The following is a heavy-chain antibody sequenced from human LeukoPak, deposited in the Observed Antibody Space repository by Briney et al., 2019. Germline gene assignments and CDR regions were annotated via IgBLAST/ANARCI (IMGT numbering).Heavy chain of an antibody. J-gene: IGHJ4*02. D-gene: IGHD2-2*01. V-gene: IGHV4-39*07. CDR2: VHVSGGT. CDR3: AGRRSCTSCYVTFDY. CDR1: GGTMITSAFY. Sequence: SETLSLTCTVSGGTMITSAFYWGWIRESPGKGLEWIGNVHVSGGTYYNPSHKGRVTISVDTSKNQFSLKLSSVTAADTAVYYCAGRRSCTSCYVTFDYWGQGTLVTVSS.